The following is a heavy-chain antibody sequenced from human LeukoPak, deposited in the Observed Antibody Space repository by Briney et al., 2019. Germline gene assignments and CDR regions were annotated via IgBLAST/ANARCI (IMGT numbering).Heavy chain of an antibody. Sequence: GGSLRLSCAASGFTFSRYWMNWVRRAPGKGLEWVASTKEDGSEKYYVDSVKGRFTISRDNAKNLLFLQMNSLRAEDTAVYYCVRPPTDSSSSADYWGQGTLVTVSS. D-gene: IGHD6-6*01. CDR1: GFTFSRYW. J-gene: IGHJ4*02. CDR2: TKEDGSEK. CDR3: VRPPTDSSSSADY. V-gene: IGHV3-7*05.